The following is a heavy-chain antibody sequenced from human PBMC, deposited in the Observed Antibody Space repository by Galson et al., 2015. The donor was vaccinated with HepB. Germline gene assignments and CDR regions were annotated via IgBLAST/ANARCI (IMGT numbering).Heavy chain of an antibody. CDR1: GFSFSSFS. V-gene: IGHV3-48*02. Sequence: SLRLSCAASGFSFSSFSMNWVRQAPGRGLEWISYLSGTDGNLQYADSVKGRFTITRDNAKNSLYLQMSSLRDEDTAMYYCARDSAFAFDYWGQGILVTVS. J-gene: IGHJ4*02. CDR3: ARDSAFAFDY. CDR2: LSGTDGNL.